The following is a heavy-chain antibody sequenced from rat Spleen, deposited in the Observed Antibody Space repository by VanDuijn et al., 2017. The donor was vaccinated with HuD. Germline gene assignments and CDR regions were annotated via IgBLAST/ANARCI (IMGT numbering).Heavy chain of an antibody. Sequence: EVQLQESGHGLVKPSQSLSLTCSVTGYSITNSYRWNWIRKFPGNKLEWMGYINSAGTTNFNPSLKSRISITRDTSKNQFFLQVNSVTTEDTATYYCASLYSSYSLYYFDYWGQGVMVTVSS. D-gene: IGHD1-2*01. V-gene: IGHV3-3*01. J-gene: IGHJ2*01. CDR1: GYSITNSYR. CDR2: INSAGTT. CDR3: ASLYSSYSLYYFDY.